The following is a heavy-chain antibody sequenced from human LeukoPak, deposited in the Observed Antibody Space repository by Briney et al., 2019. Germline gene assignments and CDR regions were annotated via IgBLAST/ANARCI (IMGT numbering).Heavy chain of an antibody. CDR2: IRRKTSGGTT. V-gene: IGHV3-49*04. Sequence: GRSLRLSCAASGFTYGDYEMSWVPQATGKGLEGVSFIRRKTSGGTTEIATSVKGRFTISRDDSKRIAYLQLNSLKTEDTAVYYCTRVFRRDGYNSFDYWGQETLVTVSS. J-gene: IGHJ4*02. D-gene: IGHD5-24*01. CDR3: TRVFRRDGYNSFDY. CDR1: GFTYGDYE.